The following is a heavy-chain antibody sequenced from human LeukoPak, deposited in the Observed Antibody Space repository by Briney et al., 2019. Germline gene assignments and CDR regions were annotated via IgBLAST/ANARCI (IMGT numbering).Heavy chain of an antibody. Sequence: SVKVSCKASGTTFRSYAINWVRQAPGQGLEWMGAIIPSFGTVKYAQKFQGRVTMTADESTSTAYMDLNYLRSDDTAVYFCARATSANEYSYGFHFDYWGQGTLVTVSS. CDR1: GTTFRSYA. CDR3: ARATSANEYSYGFHFDY. CDR2: IIPSFGTV. V-gene: IGHV1-69*13. D-gene: IGHD5-18*01. J-gene: IGHJ4*02.